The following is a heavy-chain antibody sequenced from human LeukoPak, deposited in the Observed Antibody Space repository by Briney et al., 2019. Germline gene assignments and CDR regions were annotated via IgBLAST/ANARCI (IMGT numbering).Heavy chain of an antibody. CDR2: IKSEADGGAS. J-gene: IGHJ4*02. CDR1: GFAFTSAW. Sequence: GGSLRLSCGACGFAFTSAWMTWVRQAPGKGLEWVGRIKSEADGGASEYATAVKGRFIISRNDSDNTLYLQMNSLKIEDTAMYYCCTPSGATALSPSFGLWGQGTLVTVSS. V-gene: IGHV3-15*01. D-gene: IGHD2/OR15-2a*01. CDR3: CTPSGATALSPSFGL.